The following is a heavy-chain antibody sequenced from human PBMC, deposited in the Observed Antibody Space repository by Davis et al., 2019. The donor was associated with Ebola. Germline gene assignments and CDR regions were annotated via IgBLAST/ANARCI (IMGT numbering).Heavy chain of an antibody. CDR3: AKTYIAVVTAVNYLDY. CDR2: ISYDGSKK. J-gene: IGHJ4*02. Sequence: PGGSLRLSCAASGFTLSSYAMHWVRQAPGKGLEWVAVISYDGSKKYYADSVKGRFTISRDNSKNALYLQMNSLRAEDTAVYYCAKTYIAVVTAVNYLDYWGQGTLVTVSS. CDR1: GFTLSSYA. D-gene: IGHD2-21*02. V-gene: IGHV3-30*18.